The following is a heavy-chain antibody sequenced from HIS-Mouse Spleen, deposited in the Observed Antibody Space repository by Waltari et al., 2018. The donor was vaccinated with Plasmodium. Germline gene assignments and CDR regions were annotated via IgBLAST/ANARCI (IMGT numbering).Heavy chain of an antibody. CDR3: AKDRKYSSSRGAFDI. Sequence: EVQLVESGGGLVQPGRSLRLSCAATGFTFDDYAMPWVRQAPGKGLEWVSGISWNSGSIGYADSVKGRFTISRDNAKNSLYLQMNSLRAEDTALYYCAKDRKYSSSRGAFDIWGQGTMVTVSS. V-gene: IGHV3-9*01. CDR1: GFTFDDYA. J-gene: IGHJ3*02. CDR2: ISWNSGSI. D-gene: IGHD6-6*01.